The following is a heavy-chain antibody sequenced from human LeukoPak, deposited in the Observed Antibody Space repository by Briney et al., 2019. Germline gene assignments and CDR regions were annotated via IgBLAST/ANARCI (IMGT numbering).Heavy chain of an antibody. CDR2: IYYSGST. CDR1: GGSISSGSYY. J-gene: IGHJ5*02. V-gene: IGHV4-61*10. D-gene: IGHD3-10*01. Sequence: PSQTLSLTCTVSGGSISSGSYYWSWIRQPTGKGLEWIGYIYYSGSTNYNPSLKSRVTISVDTSKNQFSLKLSSVTAADTAVYYCARSLRVRGVIRFDPWGQGTLVTVSS. CDR3: ARSLRVRGVIRFDP.